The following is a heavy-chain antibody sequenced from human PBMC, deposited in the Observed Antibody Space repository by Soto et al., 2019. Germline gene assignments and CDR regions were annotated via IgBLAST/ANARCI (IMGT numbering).Heavy chain of an antibody. CDR3: ARSGIYYDSSGYYPYDY. CDR1: GGSISSGGYS. V-gene: IGHV4-30-2*01. CDR2: IYHSGST. D-gene: IGHD3-22*01. J-gene: IGHJ4*02. Sequence: SETLSLTCAVSGGSISSGGYSWSWIRQPPGKGLEWIGYIYHSGSTYYNPSLKSRVTISVDRSKNQFSLKLSSVTAADTAVYYFARSGIYYDSSGYYPYDYWGQGTLVTVSS.